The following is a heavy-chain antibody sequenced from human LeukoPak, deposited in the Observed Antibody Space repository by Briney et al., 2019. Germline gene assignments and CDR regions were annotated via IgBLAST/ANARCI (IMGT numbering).Heavy chain of an antibody. D-gene: IGHD3-3*01. J-gene: IGHJ4*02. CDR2: IYYSGNT. Sequence: PSDTLSLTCTVSGRPLNSYHWLCLRQPPGKRLVWIGHIYYSGNTNYNPPLKSRVNISVDTSKIQLYLKMSSVSAADTAVYYGASRSRIWSGYQDTLYYFDSWGQGSLVTVSS. CDR1: GRPLNSYH. CDR3: ASRSRIWSGYQDTLYYFDS. V-gene: IGHV4-59*07.